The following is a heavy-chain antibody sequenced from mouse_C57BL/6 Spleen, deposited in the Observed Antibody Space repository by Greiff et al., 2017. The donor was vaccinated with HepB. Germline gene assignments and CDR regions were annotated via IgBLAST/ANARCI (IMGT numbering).Heavy chain of an antibody. CDR1: GFSLTSYG. J-gene: IGHJ4*01. CDR2: IWSGGST. Sequence: VKVVESGPGLVQPSQSLSITCTVSGFSLTSYGVHWVRQSPGKGLEWLGVIWSGGSTDYNAAFISRLSISKDNSKSQVFFKMNSLQADDTAIYYCARNYDYDHYAMDYWGQGTSVTVSS. CDR3: ARNYDYDHYAMDY. V-gene: IGHV2-2*01. D-gene: IGHD2-4*01.